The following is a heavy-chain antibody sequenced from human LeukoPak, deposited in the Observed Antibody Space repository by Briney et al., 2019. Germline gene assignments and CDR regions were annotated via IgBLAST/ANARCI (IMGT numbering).Heavy chain of an antibody. D-gene: IGHD2-15*01. CDR2: INHSGST. CDR1: GGSFSGYY. CDR3: ARLRRRLLLYYFDY. V-gene: IGHV4-34*01. J-gene: IGHJ4*02. Sequence: SETLSLTCAVYGGSFSGYYWSWIRQPPGEGLEWIGEINHSGSTNYNPSLKSRVTISVDTSKNQFSLKLSSVTAADTAVYYCARLRRRLLLYYFDYWGQGTLVTVSS.